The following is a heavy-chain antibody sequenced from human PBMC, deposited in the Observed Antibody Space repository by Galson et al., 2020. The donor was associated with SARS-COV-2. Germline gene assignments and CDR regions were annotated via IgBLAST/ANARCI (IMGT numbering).Heavy chain of an antibody. CDR2: ISWNSGDI. Sequence: GGSLRLSCAASGFSFSDYAMHWVRQGPGKGPEWVSSISWNSGDIGYAESVKGRFTISRDNAKNSLYLQMTRLRPEDTALYYCIKARQIWDHLESWGQGTLVTVSS. J-gene: IGHJ4*02. V-gene: IGHV3-9*01. CDR1: GFSFSDYA. D-gene: IGHD3-16*01. CDR3: IKARQIWDHLES.